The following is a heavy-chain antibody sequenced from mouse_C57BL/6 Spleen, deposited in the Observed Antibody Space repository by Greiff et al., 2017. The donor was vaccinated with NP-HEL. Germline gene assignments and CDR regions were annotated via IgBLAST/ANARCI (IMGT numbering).Heavy chain of an antibody. CDR1: GYTFTSYW. CDR3: ARSGTSGYYFDY. J-gene: IGHJ2*01. D-gene: IGHD4-1*01. CDR2: IDPSDSYT. Sequence: QVQLQQPGAELVKPGASVKLSCKASGYTFTSYWMQWVKQRPGQGLEWIGEIDPSDSYTNYNQKFKGKATLTVDTSSSTAYMQLSSLTSEDSAVYYCARSGTSGYYFDYWGQGTTLTVSS. V-gene: IGHV1-50*01.